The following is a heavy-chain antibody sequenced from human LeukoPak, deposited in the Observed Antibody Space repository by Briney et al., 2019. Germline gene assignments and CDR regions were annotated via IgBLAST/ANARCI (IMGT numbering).Heavy chain of an antibody. D-gene: IGHD2-21*02. CDR3: TRVVTAIGYFDL. Sequence: SETLSLTCTVSGGSISSYYWGWIRQPPGKGLEWIGTIYYSGSTYYNPPLKSRVTISTDTSKKQFSLKLSSVTAADTAVYYCTRVVTAIGYFDLWGRGTLVTVSS. V-gene: IGHV4-39*07. CDR2: IYYSGST. J-gene: IGHJ2*01. CDR1: GGSISSYY.